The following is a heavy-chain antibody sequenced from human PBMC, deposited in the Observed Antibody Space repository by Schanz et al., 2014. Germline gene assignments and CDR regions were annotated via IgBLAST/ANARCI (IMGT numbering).Heavy chain of an antibody. V-gene: IGHV3-33*08. CDR2: IWYDGNNK. D-gene: IGHD4-17*01. J-gene: IGHJ4*02. Sequence: QVVLMESGGGVVRPGRSVRLSCVASGFTFRSYGMHWVRQAPGKGLEWVAVIWYDGNNKFYADSVRGRFTISRDNSKKTLYLQMNSLRAEDTAVYYCVRDTDYHFDYWGQGTLVTVSS. CDR3: VRDTDYHFDY. CDR1: GFTFRSYG.